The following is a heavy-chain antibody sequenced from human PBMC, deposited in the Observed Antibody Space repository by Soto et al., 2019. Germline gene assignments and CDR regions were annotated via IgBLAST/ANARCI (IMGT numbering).Heavy chain of an antibody. CDR2: ISAHNGNT. Sequence: QVHLVQSGAEVKKPGASVKVSCKASGYTFTSYGITWVRQAPGQGLEWMGWISAHNGNTDYAQKLQGRVIVTRETSTSTAYMELMSLRSDDTAVYYCARGRYGDYWGQGALVTVSS. D-gene: IGHD1-1*01. J-gene: IGHJ4*02. CDR3: ARGRYGDY. CDR1: GYTFTSYG. V-gene: IGHV1-18*01.